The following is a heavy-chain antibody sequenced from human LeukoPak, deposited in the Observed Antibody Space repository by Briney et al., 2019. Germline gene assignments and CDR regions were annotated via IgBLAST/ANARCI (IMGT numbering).Heavy chain of an antibody. CDR2: ISYDGSNK. CDR3: AKGDPYGSGSYPVDY. D-gene: IGHD3-10*01. J-gene: IGHJ4*02. Sequence: GGSLRLSCAASGFTFSRYGMHWVRQASGKGLEWVALISYDGSNKYYADSVKGRLTISRDNSKNTLYLQMNSLRPEDTAVYYCAKGDPYGSGSYPVDYWGQGTLVTVSS. V-gene: IGHV3-30*18. CDR1: GFTFSRYG.